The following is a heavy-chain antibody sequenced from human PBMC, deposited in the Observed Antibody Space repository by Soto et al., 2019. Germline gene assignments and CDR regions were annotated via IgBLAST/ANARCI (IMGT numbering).Heavy chain of an antibody. J-gene: IGHJ5*01. Sequence: QVQLRESGPGLVKPSQTLSLTCTVSGGSVSSGSYYWSWLRQHPGRGLVWIGYIYYSGRTSYNPPNYTPFRKNRITMTVPPSSPQFTLRLSPVTAADSAAYYCARTHYESGAGRCYFVWSHSWGQRTLVTVSS. V-gene: IGHV4-31*03. CDR2: IYYSGRT. CDR3: ARTHYESGAGRCYFVWSHS. D-gene: IGHD2-15*01. CDR1: GGSVSSGSYY.